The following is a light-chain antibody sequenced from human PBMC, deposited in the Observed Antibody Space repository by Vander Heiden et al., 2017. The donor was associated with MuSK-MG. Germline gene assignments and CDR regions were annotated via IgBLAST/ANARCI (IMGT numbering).Light chain of an antibody. Sequence: DIQMTQSPSSLSASVGDRVTITCRASQSISSYLNWYQQKPGKAPKLLIYAASSLQSGVPSRFSGSGAGTDFTLTIISLQPEDFATYYCQQRYGTPYTFGQGTKLEIK. J-gene: IGKJ2*01. CDR2: AAS. V-gene: IGKV1-39*01. CDR3: QQRYGTPYT. CDR1: QSISSY.